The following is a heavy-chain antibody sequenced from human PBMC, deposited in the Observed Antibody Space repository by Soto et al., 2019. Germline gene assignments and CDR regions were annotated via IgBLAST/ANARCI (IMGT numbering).Heavy chain of an antibody. V-gene: IGHV4-30-4*01. J-gene: IGHJ4*02. D-gene: IGHD3-22*01. CDR1: GGSISSGDYY. Sequence: SETLSLTCTVSGGSISSGDYYWSWIRQPPGKGLEWIGYIYYSGSTYYNPSLKSRVTISVDTSKNQFSLKLSSVTAADTAVYYCARTTKEVYYDRELDYWGRGTLVTVSS. CDR3: ARTTKEVYYDRELDY. CDR2: IYYSGST.